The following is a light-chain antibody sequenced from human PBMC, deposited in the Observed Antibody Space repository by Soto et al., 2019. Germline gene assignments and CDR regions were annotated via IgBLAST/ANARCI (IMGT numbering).Light chain of an antibody. Sequence: DIQMTQSHSTLSASVGDTVTITCRASQTISGWLAWYQQRPGKAPNLLIFDASTLESGVPSRFSGSGSGTTFTLTISSLQSDDFATYYCLQYNGSYRTCGQGTKVEIK. V-gene: IGKV1-5*01. J-gene: IGKJ1*01. CDR1: QTISGW. CDR2: DAS. CDR3: LQYNGSYRT.